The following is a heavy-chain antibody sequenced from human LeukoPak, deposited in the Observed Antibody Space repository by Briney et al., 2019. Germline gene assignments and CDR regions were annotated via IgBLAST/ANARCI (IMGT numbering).Heavy chain of an antibody. CDR1: GGSISSYY. CDR2: IYYSGST. D-gene: IGHD3-9*01. CDR3: ARRDYDILTGYYGWYFDL. Sequence: SETLSLTCTVSGGSISSYYWSWIRQPPGKGLEWIGYIYYSGSTNYSPSLKSRVTISVDTSKNQFSLKLSSVTAADTAVYYCARRDYDILTGYYGWYFDLWGRGTLVTVSS. V-gene: IGHV4-59*01. J-gene: IGHJ2*01.